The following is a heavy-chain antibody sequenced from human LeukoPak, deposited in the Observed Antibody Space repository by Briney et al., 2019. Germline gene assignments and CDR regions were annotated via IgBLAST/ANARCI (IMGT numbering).Heavy chain of an antibody. CDR3: ARDLRTITDAYSY. V-gene: IGHV1-2*02. J-gene: IGHJ4*02. D-gene: IGHD5-12*01. Sequence: GASVKVSCKASGYTFTGYYMHWVRQAPGQGLEWMGWINPNSGGTNYAQKFQGRVTMTRDTSISTAYMELSRLRSDDTAVYYRARDLRTITDAYSYWGQGTLVTVSS. CDR1: GYTFTGYY. CDR2: INPNSGGT.